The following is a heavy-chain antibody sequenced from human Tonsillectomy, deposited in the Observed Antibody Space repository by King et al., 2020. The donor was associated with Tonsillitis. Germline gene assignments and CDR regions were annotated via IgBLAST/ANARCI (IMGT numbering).Heavy chain of an antibody. J-gene: IGHJ5*02. CDR2: ISNDGSST. V-gene: IGHV3-64D*06. D-gene: IGHD3-16*01. CDR1: GFTFSSYA. CDR3: VKGPAXGARGXXDWFDX. Sequence: VQLVESGGQLVQPGGSLRLSCSTSGFTFSSYAMYWVRQAPGKRLEYVSSISNDGSSTYYADSVKGRFTISRDNSKNTLYFQMSSLRAEDTAIYYCVKGPAXGARGXXDWFDXWGXGSLVTVS.